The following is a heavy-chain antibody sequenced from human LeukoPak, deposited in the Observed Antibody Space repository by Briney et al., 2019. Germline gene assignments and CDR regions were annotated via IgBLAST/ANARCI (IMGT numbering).Heavy chain of an antibody. CDR1: GLTFGTYN. J-gene: IGHJ4*02. Sequence: GGSLRLSCAASGLTFGTYNMNWVRQAPGKGLEWVSYISSSSSTIYYADSVKGRFTISRDNAKNSLYLQMNSLRDEDTAVYYCARGDNWNDEYSDYWAREPWSPSPQ. CDR2: ISSSSSTI. CDR3: ARGDNWNDEYSDY. D-gene: IGHD1-20*01. V-gene: IGHV3-48*02.